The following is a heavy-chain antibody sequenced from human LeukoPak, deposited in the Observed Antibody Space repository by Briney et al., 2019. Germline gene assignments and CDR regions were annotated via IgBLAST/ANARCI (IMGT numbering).Heavy chain of an antibody. CDR2: VTGSGGDT. CDR3: AKGSRDSRPYYFDF. Sequence: GGSLRLSCAASGFTFSTYAMSWVRQAPGKVLEWVSAVTGSGGDTYHADSVKGRFTISRDNSKNTLYLQMNSLGAEDTAVYYCAKGSRDSRPYYFDFWGQGTLVTVSS. D-gene: IGHD3-10*01. V-gene: IGHV3-23*01. J-gene: IGHJ4*02. CDR1: GFTFSTYA.